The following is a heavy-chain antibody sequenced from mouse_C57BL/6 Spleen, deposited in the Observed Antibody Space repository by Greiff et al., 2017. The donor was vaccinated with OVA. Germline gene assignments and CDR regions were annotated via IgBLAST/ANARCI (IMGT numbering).Heavy chain of an antibody. CDR3: ARDYGSGGAMDY. CDR1: GYTFTSYW. V-gene: IGHV1-50*01. CDR2: IDPSDSYT. J-gene: IGHJ4*01. D-gene: IGHD1-1*01. Sequence: QVQLQQPGAELVKPGASVKLSCKASGYTFTSYWMQWVKQRPGQGLEWIGEIDPSDSYTNYNQKFKGKATLTVDTSSSTAYMQLSSLTSEDSAVYYCARDYGSGGAMDYWGQGTSVTVSS.